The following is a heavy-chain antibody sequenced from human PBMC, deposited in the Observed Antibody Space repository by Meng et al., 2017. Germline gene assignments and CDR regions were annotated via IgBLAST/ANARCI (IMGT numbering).Heavy chain of an antibody. J-gene: IGHJ4*02. Sequence: ASVKVSCKASGYTFTSYGISWVRQAPGQGLEWMGWISAYNGNTNYAQKLQGRVTMTTDTSTSTAYMELRSLRSDDTAAYYCARDTNYDILTYFPPFDYWGQGTLVTVSS. D-gene: IGHD3-9*01. V-gene: IGHV1-18*01. CDR2: ISAYNGNT. CDR1: GYTFTSYG. CDR3: ARDTNYDILTYFPPFDY.